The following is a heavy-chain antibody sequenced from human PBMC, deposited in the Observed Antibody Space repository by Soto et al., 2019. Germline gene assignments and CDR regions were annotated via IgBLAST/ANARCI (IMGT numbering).Heavy chain of an antibody. CDR1: GDSVSSKSVA. J-gene: IGHJ5*01. V-gene: IGHV6-1*01. D-gene: IGHD3-10*01. Sequence: SQTLSLTCAISGDSVSSKSVAWNWIRQSPSRGLEWLGRTYYRSNWYNDYALSVGSRISINADTSRNQFSLQLKYVTPEDTAVYYCARKEFREQYKWFDSWGQGTLVTVSS. CDR2: TYYRSNWYN. CDR3: ARKEFREQYKWFDS.